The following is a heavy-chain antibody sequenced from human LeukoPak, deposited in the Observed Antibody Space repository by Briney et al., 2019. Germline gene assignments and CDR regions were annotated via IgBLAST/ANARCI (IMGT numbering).Heavy chain of an antibody. CDR1: GAAISTYF. D-gene: IGHD3-3*01. CDR2: IYSSGST. J-gene: IGHJ5*02. V-gene: IGHV4-59*01. Sequence: SSETLSLTCTVSGAAISTYFWSWIRQSPGKGLEWIGYIYSSGSTKYNPSLKSRVTISVDASKNQFALTLRSLTAADTAVYYCARDFWSGSVGSDPWGQGTLVTVSS. CDR3: ARDFWSGSVGSDP.